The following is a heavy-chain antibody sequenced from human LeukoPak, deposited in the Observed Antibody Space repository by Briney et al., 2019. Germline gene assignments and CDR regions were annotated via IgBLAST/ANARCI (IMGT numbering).Heavy chain of an antibody. CDR2: IIPIFGTA. CDR3: ARVNQDYGGNPKLDY. J-gene: IGHJ4*02. D-gene: IGHD4-23*01. CDR1: GGTFSSYA. Sequence: SVKVSCTASGGTFSSYAISWVRQAPGQRLEWMGGIIPIFGTANYAQKFQGRVTITADESTSTAYMELSRLRSEDTAVYYCARVNQDYGGNPKLDYWGQGTLVTVSS. V-gene: IGHV1-69*01.